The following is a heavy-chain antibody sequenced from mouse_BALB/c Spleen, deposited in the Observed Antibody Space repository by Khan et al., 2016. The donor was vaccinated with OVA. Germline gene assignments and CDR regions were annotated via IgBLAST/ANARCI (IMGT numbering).Heavy chain of an antibody. CDR3: VRDGAYHRNDGWFAY. V-gene: IGHV1-4*01. CDR2: INPSNGYT. CDR1: GYTFTSYT. Sequence: VQLQQSGAELARPGASVKMSCKASGYTFTSYTIHWIKKRPGQGLEWIGYINPSNGYTNYNQKFKDKATLTTGKSSTTAYLQLSSRTSDDSAVYNCVRDGAYHRNDGWFAYWGQGTLVTVSA. D-gene: IGHD2-14*01. J-gene: IGHJ3*01.